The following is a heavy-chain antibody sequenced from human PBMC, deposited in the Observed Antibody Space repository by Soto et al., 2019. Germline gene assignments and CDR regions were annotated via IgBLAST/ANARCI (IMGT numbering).Heavy chain of an antibody. Sequence: PSETLSLTCAVSGGSISSGGYSWSWIRQPPGKGLEWIGYIYHSGSTYYNPSLKSRVTISVDRSKNQFSLKLSSVTAADTAVYYCARAVRGVRLGMDVWGQGTTVTVSS. V-gene: IGHV4-30-2*01. CDR2: IYHSGST. CDR3: ARAVRGVRLGMDV. D-gene: IGHD3-10*01. CDR1: GGSISSGGYS. J-gene: IGHJ6*02.